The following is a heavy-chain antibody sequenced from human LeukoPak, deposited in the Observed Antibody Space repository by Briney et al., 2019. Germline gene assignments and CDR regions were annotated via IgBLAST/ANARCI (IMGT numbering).Heavy chain of an antibody. CDR3: ARDDWISGSCPSSTGCSDAFDI. CDR1: GGSISSYY. Sequence: SETLSLTCTVSGGSISSYYWSWIRQPPGKGLEWIGYIYYSGSTNYNPSLKSRVTISVDTSKNQFSLKLSSVTAADTAVYYCARDDWISGSCPSSTGCSDAFDIWGQGTVVTVSS. J-gene: IGHJ3*02. V-gene: IGHV4-59*01. CDR2: IYYSGST. D-gene: IGHD2-2*01.